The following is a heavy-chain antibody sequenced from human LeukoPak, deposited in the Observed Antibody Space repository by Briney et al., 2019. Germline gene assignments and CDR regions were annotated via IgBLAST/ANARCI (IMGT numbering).Heavy chain of an antibody. J-gene: IGHJ4*02. V-gene: IGHV3-53*01. Sequence: PGRCLRLSCAPSGFTVSTNCMSWVRQAPGKWLEWVSVIYSDGTTYYADSVKGRFTISRDNSKNTLYLQMNSLRAEDTAVYYCARDGYSSGWYDYWGQGTLVTVSS. CDR2: IYSDGTT. D-gene: IGHD6-19*01. CDR1: GFTVSTNC. CDR3: ARDGYSSGWYDY.